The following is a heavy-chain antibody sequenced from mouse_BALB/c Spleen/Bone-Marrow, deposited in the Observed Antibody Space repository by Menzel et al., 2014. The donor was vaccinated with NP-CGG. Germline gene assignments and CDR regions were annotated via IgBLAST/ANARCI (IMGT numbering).Heavy chain of an antibody. V-gene: IGHV1-7*01. CDR3: ARGNPLYAIDY. D-gene: IGHD2-1*01. CDR1: GYTFTSYW. Sequence: VQLQESGAELAKPGASVKMSCKASGYTFTSYWMHWVIQGPGQGLEWIGYINPSTGYTDYNQKFNDKATLTADKSSXTAYMPLSRLTSKDSAVYYCARGNPLYAIDYWGQGTSVTVSS. CDR2: INPSTGYT. J-gene: IGHJ4*01.